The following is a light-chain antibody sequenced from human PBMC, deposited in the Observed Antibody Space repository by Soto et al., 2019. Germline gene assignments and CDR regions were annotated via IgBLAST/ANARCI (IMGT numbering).Light chain of an antibody. CDR1: QSVSSSY. Sequence: EIVLTQSPGTPSLSPGERATLSCRASQSVSSSYSAWYQQKPGQAPRLLIYGASSRATGIPDRFSGSGSGTDFALTISRLEPEDFAVYYCQQYGSSPYTFGQGTKLEIK. V-gene: IGKV3-20*01. CDR2: GAS. CDR3: QQYGSSPYT. J-gene: IGKJ2*01.